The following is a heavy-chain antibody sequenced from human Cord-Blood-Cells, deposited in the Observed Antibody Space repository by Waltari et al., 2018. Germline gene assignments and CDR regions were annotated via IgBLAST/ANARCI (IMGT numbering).Heavy chain of an antibody. CDR2: IYYSRST. CDR1: GGSISSYS. J-gene: IGHJ3*02. D-gene: IGHD5-18*01. Sequence: QVQLQESGPGLVKPSETLSLTCTVSGGSISSYSWSWIRQPPGKGLEWIGYIYYSRSTNYNPSLKSRVTISVDTSKNQFSLKLSSVTAADTAVYYCARGDTDAFDIWGQGTMVTVSS. V-gene: IGHV4-59*01. CDR3: ARGDTDAFDI.